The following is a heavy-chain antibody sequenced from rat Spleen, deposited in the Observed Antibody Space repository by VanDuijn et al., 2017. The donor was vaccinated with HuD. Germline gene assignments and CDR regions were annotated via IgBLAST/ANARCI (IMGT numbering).Heavy chain of an antibody. V-gene: IGHV5-25*01. CDR3: ARHERVYPRNWFAY. Sequence: EVQLVESGGGLVQPGRSLKLSCAASGFTFSSYDMAWVRQAPTKGLEWVASISPSGGGTYYPDSVKDRFTISRDNAKSTLYLQMDSLRSEDTASYYCARHERVYPRNWFAYWGQGTLVTVSS. J-gene: IGHJ3*01. D-gene: IGHD1-4*01. CDR2: ISPSGGGT. CDR1: GFTFSSYD.